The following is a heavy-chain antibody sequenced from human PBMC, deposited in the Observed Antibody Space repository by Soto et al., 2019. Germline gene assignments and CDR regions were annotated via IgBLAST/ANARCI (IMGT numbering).Heavy chain of an antibody. D-gene: IGHD3-22*01. J-gene: IGHJ4*02. CDR3: AKEVRSMIVVVITSFDY. CDR2: ISGSGGST. V-gene: IGHV3-23*01. CDR1: GFTFSSYA. Sequence: SLRLSCAASGFTFSSYAMSWVRQAPGKGLEWVSAISGSGGSTYYADSVKGRFTISRDNSKNTLYLQMNSLRAEDTAVYYCAKEVRSMIVVVITSFDYWGQGTLVTVSS.